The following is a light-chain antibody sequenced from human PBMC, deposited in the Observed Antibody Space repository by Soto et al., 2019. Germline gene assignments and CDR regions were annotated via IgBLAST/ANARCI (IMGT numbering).Light chain of an antibody. J-gene: IGKJ5*01. V-gene: IGKV1-39*01. Sequence: DIQMTQSPSSLSASVGDRVTITCRSSQSISSYLNWYQQKPGKAHKLLIYAASSLQSGVPSRFSGSGSGTDFTLTISSLQPEDFATYYCQQSYSTPMITVGQGTRLEIK. CDR3: QQSYSTPMIT. CDR2: AAS. CDR1: QSISSY.